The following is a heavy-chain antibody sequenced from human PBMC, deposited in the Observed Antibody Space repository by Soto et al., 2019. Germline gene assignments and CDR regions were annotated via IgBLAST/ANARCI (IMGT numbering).Heavy chain of an antibody. CDR1: GYTFTTYG. CDR2: ISGYNGHT. J-gene: IGHJ6*02. V-gene: IGHV1-18*01. Sequence: ASVKVSCKASGYTFTTYGISWVRQDPGQGLEWMGWISGYNGHTKYAQKFQGRVTMTTDTSTSTVYMDLRSLRSDDTAVYYCAREGEIPYYYYGLDVWGQGTTVTVSS. D-gene: IGHD3-16*01. CDR3: AREGEIPYYYYGLDV.